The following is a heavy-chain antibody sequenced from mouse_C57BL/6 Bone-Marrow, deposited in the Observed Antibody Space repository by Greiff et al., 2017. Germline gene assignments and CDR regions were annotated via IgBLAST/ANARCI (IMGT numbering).Heavy chain of an antibody. CDR3: ASSYYVGSRFAY. D-gene: IGHD1-1*01. Sequence: QVQLQQSGAELARPGASVKLSCKASGYTFTSYGISWVKQRTGQGLEWIGVIYPRSGNTYYNEKFKGKATLTADKSSRTAYMELRSLTSEDSAVYFCASSYYVGSRFAYWGQGTLVTVSA. CDR2: IYPRSGNT. J-gene: IGHJ3*01. CDR1: GYTFTSYG. V-gene: IGHV1-81*01.